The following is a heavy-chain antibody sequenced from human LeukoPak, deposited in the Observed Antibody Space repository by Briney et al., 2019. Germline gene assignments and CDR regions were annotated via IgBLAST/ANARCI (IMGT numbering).Heavy chain of an antibody. CDR3: ARDISGVVVAANCFDP. D-gene: IGHD2-15*01. V-gene: IGHV6-1*01. J-gene: IGHJ5*02. CDR1: GDSVSSNSAA. CDR2: TYYRSKLYN. Sequence: SQTLSLTCAISGDSVSSNSAAWHWIRQSPSRGLEWLGRTYYRSKLYNDYAVSVKSRITINPDTSKNQFSLQLNSVTPEDTAVYYCARDISGVVVAANCFDPWGQGTLVTVSS.